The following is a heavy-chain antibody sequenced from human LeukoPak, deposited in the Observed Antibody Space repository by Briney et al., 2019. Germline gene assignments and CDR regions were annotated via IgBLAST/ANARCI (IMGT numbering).Heavy chain of an antibody. J-gene: IGHJ6*03. D-gene: IGHD5-12*01. V-gene: IGHV3-30*19. CDR1: GFIFSNFG. Sequence: GGSLRLSCAASGFIFSNFGMHWVRQAPGKGLEWVAVISYDGSNKYYADSVKGRFTISRDNSKNTLYLQMNSLRPEDTAVYYCAKGDGGSETYFYMDVWGKGTAVTVSS. CDR2: ISYDGSNK. CDR3: AKGDGGSETYFYMDV.